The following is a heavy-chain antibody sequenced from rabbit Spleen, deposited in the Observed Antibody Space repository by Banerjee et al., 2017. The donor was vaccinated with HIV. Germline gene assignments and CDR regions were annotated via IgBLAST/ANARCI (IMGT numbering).Heavy chain of an antibody. D-gene: IGHD2-1*01. CDR2: IDAGSSGNT. V-gene: IGHV1S40*01. CDR1: GFTLSTRYD. J-gene: IGHJ4*01. CDR3: GRAGEGGYGYLDL. Sequence: QSLEESGGDLVKPGASLTLTCTASGFTLSTRYDMCWVRQAPGKGLEWIACIDAGSSGNTYYASWAKGRFTISRTSSTTVTLQMTSLTAADTATYFCGRAGEGGYGYLDLWGQGTLVTVS.